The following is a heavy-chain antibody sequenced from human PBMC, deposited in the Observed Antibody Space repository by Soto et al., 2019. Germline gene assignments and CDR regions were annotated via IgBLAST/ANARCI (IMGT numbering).Heavy chain of an antibody. CDR1: GGSISSSSYY. D-gene: IGHD6-19*01. Sequence: PSETLALTCTVSGGSISSSSYYWGWIRQPPGKGLEWIGYIYYSGSTYYNPSLKSRVTISVDTSKDQFSLKLSSVTAADTAVYYCARDFTDSSGPTLGMGVWGQGTTVTGSS. V-gene: IGHV4-31*03. J-gene: IGHJ6*02. CDR2: IYYSGST. CDR3: ARDFTDSSGPTLGMGV.